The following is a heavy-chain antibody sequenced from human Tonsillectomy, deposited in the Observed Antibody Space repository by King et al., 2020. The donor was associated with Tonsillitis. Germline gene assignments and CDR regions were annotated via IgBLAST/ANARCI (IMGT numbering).Heavy chain of an antibody. CDR1: GGTFSSYG. CDR2: IIPIFGTA. J-gene: IGHJ4*02. CDR3: ARVHSSGWYLPFDY. D-gene: IGHD6-19*01. V-gene: IGHV1-69*12. Sequence: QLVQSGPEVKKPGSSVKVSCKASGGTFSSYGISWVRQAPGQGLEWMGGIIPIFGTANYAQKFQGRVTITADESTSTAYMELSSLRSEDTAVYYCARVHSSGWYLPFDYWGQGTLVTVSS.